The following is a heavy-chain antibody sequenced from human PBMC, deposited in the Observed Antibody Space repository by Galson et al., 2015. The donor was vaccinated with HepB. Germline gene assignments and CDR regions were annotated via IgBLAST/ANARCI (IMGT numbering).Heavy chain of an antibody. CDR3: ARSKFVGDTAMVTDAFDI. CDR1: GYTFTSYY. V-gene: IGHV1-45*02. J-gene: IGHJ3*02. D-gene: IGHD5-18*01. CDR2: ISAYNGNT. Sequence: ASGYTFTSYYMRWVRQAPGQGLEWMGWISAYNGNTNYAQKFQDRVTITRDRSMSTAYMELSSLRSEDTAMYYCARSKFVGDTAMVTDAFDIWGQGTMVTVSS.